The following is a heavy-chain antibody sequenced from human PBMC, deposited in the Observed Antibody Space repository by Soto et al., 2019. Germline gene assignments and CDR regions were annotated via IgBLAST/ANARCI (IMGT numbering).Heavy chain of an antibody. CDR2: IYHTGIT. D-gene: IGHD3-3*01. CDR1: VGSISSSNW. V-gene: IGHV4-4*02. Sequence: PSETLSLTCAFSVGSISSSNWWTWVRQPPGKGLEWIGDIYHTGITNYNPSLKSRVTILVDKSKNQFSLKLTSVTAADTAVYYCARYRASGLSYPFCMEVWGQGTTVSVSS. J-gene: IGHJ6*01. CDR3: ARYRASGLSYPFCMEV.